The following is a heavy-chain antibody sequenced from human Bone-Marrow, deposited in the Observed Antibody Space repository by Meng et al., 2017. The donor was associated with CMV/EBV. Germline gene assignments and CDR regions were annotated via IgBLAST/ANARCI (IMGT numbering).Heavy chain of an antibody. CDR1: GYTFTSYY. CDR2: INPSGGST. V-gene: IGHV1-46*01. Sequence: ASVKVSCKASGYTFTSYYMLWVRQAPGQGLEWMGIINPSGGSTSYAQKFQGRVTMTRDTSTRTVYMELSSLRSEDTAVYHCARGRGSRYCSSTSCHLFDPWGEGTLVTVSS. CDR3: ARGRGSRYCSSTSCHLFDP. D-gene: IGHD2-2*01. J-gene: IGHJ5*02.